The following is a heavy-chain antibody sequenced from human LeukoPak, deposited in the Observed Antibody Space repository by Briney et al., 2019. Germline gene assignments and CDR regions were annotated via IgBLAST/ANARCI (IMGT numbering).Heavy chain of an antibody. J-gene: IGHJ4*02. D-gene: IGHD2/OR15-2a*01. CDR1: TTFA. CDR3: AKVFYTSSFDF. CDR2: ISDRGDKT. Sequence: GGSLRPSCAALTTFAMSWVRQAPGRGLEWVSVISDRGDKTHYADSVRGRFTISRDNSKKTVSLQMNGLRVDDTAVYFCAKVFYTSSFDFSGQGILVTVSP. V-gene: IGHV3-23*01.